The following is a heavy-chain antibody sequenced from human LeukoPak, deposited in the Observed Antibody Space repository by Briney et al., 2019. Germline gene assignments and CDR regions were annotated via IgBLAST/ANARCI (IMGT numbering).Heavy chain of an antibody. J-gene: IGHJ4*02. CDR3: ARQAVTTGWYFDY. V-gene: IGHV1-46*01. D-gene: IGHD4-17*01. Sequence: ASVKVSCKASRYTFTSYYLHWVRQAPGQGLEWMGIFNPSDGRATYTQKFQGRVTMTRDTSTSTVYMDLSSLRSGDTALYYCARQAVTTGWYFDYWGQGTLVAVSS. CDR2: FNPSDGRA. CDR1: RYTFTSYY.